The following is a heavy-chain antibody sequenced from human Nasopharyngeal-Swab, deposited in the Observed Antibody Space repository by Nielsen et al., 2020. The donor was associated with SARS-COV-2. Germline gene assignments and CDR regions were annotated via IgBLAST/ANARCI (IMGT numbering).Heavy chain of an antibody. J-gene: IGHJ4*02. V-gene: IGHV3-11*04. CDR1: GFTFSDYC. CDR2: ISTTGSSK. Sequence: GESLNISCAASGFTFSDYCMSWIRQAPGKGLEWVSHISTTGSSKYYADSLKGRFTISRDNDKNSLYLQMNSPRADDTAVYYCASGGYDFWSGYPSDYWGLGTLVTVSS. D-gene: IGHD3-3*01. CDR3: ASGGYDFWSGYPSDY.